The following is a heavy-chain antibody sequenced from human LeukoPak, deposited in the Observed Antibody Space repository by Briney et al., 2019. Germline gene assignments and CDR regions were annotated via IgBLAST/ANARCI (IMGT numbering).Heavy chain of an antibody. CDR3: ARPGVGYYDFWSGYPHYFDY. J-gene: IGHJ4*02. CDR2: INHSGST. D-gene: IGHD3-3*01. Sequence: SETLSLTCAVYGGSFSGYYWSWIRQPPGKGLEWIGEINHSGSTNYNPSLKSRVTISVDTSKNQFSLKLSSVTAADTAVYYCARPGVGYYDFWSGYPHYFDYWGQGTLVTVSS. CDR1: GGSFSGYY. V-gene: IGHV4-34*01.